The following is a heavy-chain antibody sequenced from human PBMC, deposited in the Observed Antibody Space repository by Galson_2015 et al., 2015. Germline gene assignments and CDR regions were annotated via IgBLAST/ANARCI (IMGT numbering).Heavy chain of an antibody. V-gene: IGHV3-30*19. D-gene: IGHD6-6*01. J-gene: IGHJ4*02. Sequence: SLRLSCAASGFMFSNYGMHWVRQAPGKGLEWVAFISYDGSNKDYADSVKGRFTISRDNPKNTLYLQMNSLRAEDTAVYYCARDRYSNSPGGNFDYWGQGTLVTVSS. CDR1: GFMFSNYG. CDR2: ISYDGSNK. CDR3: ARDRYSNSPGGNFDY.